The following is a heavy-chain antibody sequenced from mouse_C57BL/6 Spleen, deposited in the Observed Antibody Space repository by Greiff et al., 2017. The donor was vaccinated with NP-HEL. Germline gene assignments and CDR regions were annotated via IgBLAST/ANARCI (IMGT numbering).Heavy chain of an antibody. CDR1: GFTFSSYG. Sequence: EVHLVESVGDLVKPGGSLKLSCAASGFTFSSYGMSWVRQTPDKRLEWVATISSGGSYTYYPDSVKGRFTISRDNAKNTLYLQMSSLKSEDTAMYYCARQGYAYWYFDVWGTGTTVTVSS. CDR3: ARQGYAYWYFDV. J-gene: IGHJ1*03. CDR2: ISSGGSYT. D-gene: IGHD3-1*01. V-gene: IGHV5-6*01.